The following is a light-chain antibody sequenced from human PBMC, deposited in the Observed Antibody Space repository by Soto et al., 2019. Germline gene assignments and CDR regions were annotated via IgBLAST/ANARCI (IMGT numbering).Light chain of an antibody. Sequence: EIVMTQSPATLSVSPGETATLSCRASQSVSRYLAWYQHRPGQAPRLLIYDASTRATGIPARFSGSGSGTEFTLTISGLQSEDFAVYSCQQCSDWPLFTFGQGTRRRL. J-gene: IGKJ5*01. CDR3: QQCSDWPLFT. CDR1: QSVSRY. V-gene: IGKV3-15*01. CDR2: DAS.